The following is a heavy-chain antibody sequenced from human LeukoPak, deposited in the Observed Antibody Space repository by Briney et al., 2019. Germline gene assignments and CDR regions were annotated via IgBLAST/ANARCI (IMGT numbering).Heavy chain of an antibody. D-gene: IGHD2-15*01. V-gene: IGHV3-23*01. J-gene: IGHJ4*02. CDR2: ISGSGTYI. CDR3: AKAPVTTCRGAFCYPFDY. CDR1: GFTFSSNA. Sequence: GGSLRLSCAASGFTFSSNAMSWVRQAPGKGLEWVSGISGSGTYIYYADSAKGRFTISRDNSKNTLYLQMNSLRAEDTAVYYCAKAPVTTCRGAFCYPFDYWGLGTLVTVSS.